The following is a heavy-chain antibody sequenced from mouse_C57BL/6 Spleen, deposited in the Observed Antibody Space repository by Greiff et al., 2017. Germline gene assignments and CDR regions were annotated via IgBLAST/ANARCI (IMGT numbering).Heavy chain of an antibody. V-gene: IGHV1-26*01. CDR3: ARTLRGFAY. CDR1: GYTFTDYY. CDR2: INPNNGGT. J-gene: IGHJ3*01. D-gene: IGHD1-1*01. Sequence: VQLQQSGPELVKPGASVKISCKASGYTFTDYYMNWVKQSHGKSLEWIGDINPNNGGTSYNQKFKGKATLTVDKSSSTAYMELRSLTSEDSAVYYCARTLRGFAYWGQGTLVTVSA.